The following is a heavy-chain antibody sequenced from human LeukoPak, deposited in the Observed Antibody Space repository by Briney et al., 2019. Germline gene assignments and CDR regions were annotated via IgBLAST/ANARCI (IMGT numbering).Heavy chain of an antibody. D-gene: IGHD5-18*01. CDR1: GGSFSGYY. Sequence: PSETLSLTCAVYGGSFSGYYWSWIRQPPGKGLEWIGEINHSGSTNYNPSLKSRVTISVDTSKNQFSLKLSSVTAADTAVYYCARGDVETAMATVFDYWGQGTLVTVSS. CDR3: ARGDVETAMATVFDY. J-gene: IGHJ4*02. CDR2: INHSGST. V-gene: IGHV4-34*01.